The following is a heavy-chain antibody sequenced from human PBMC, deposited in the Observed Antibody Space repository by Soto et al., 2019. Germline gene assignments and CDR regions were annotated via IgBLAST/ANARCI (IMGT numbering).Heavy chain of an antibody. CDR1: GGSISSYY. D-gene: IGHD4-17*01. CDR2: IYYSGST. J-gene: IGHJ4*02. CDR3: ATRYGGTLDY. V-gene: IGHV4-59*08. Sequence: QVQLQESGPGLVKPSETLSLTCTVSGGSISSYYWSWIRQPPGKGLEWIGYIYYSGSTNYNPSLKSXVXIXXSTSRNQFPLKLSSVTAADPAVYYCATRYGGTLDYWGQGTLVTVSS.